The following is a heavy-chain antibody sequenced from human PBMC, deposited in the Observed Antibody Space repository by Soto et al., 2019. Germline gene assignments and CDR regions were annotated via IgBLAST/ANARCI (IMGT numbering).Heavy chain of an antibody. CDR3: AGDSTDGDFVDAFDI. CDR1: GFTVSSNY. V-gene: IGHV3-66*01. Sequence: ESGGGLVQPGGSLTLSCAASGFTVSSNYVNWVRQAPGKGLEWVSVVYVGGTTYYADSVKGRFTISRDISRNTVYLQMNSLRVEDTAVYYCAGDSTDGDFVDAFDIWGQGTMVIVSS. J-gene: IGHJ3*02. D-gene: IGHD4-17*01. CDR2: VYVGGTT.